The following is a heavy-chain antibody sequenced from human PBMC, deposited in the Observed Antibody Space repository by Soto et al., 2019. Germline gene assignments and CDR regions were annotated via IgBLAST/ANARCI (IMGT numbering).Heavy chain of an antibody. D-gene: IGHD1-20*01. CDR3: ARLITGTYYYYYGMDV. V-gene: IGHV5-51*01. Sequence: PGESLKISCKGSGYSFTSYWIGWVRQIPGKGLEWMGIIYPGDSDTRYSPSFQGQVTISADKSISTAYLQWSSLKASDTAMYYCARLITGTYYYYYGMDVWGQGTTVTVSS. J-gene: IGHJ6*02. CDR1: GYSFTSYW. CDR2: IYPGDSDT.